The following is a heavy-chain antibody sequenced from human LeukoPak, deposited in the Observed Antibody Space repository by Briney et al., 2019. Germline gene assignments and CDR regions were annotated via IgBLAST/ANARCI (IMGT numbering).Heavy chain of an antibody. V-gene: IGHV4-30-2*02. D-gene: IGHD5-18*01. CDR1: GGSISSGGYS. J-gene: IGHJ4*02. Sequence: PSETLSLTCAVSGGSISSGGYSWSWIRQPPGKGLEWIGYIYHSGSTNYNPSLKSRVTISVDTSKNRFSLKLSSVTAADTAVYYCARSGGYSYDTYFDYWGQGTLVTVSS. CDR3: ARSGGYSYDTYFDY. CDR2: IYHSGST.